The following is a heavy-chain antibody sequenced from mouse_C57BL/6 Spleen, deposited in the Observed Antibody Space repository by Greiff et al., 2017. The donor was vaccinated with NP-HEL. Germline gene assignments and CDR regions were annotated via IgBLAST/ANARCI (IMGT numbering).Heavy chain of an antibody. Sequence: QVQLQQSGAELVKPGASVKISCKASGYAFSSYWMNWVKQRPGKGLEWIGQIYPGDGDTNYNGKFKGKATLTADKSSSTAYMQLSSLTSEDSAVYFCARCPRYSNYWYFDVWGTGTTVTVSS. J-gene: IGHJ1*03. CDR3: ARCPRYSNYWYFDV. D-gene: IGHD2-5*01. V-gene: IGHV1-80*01. CDR1: GYAFSSYW. CDR2: IYPGDGDT.